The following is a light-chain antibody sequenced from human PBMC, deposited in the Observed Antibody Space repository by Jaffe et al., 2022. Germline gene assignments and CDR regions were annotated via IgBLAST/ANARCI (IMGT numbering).Light chain of an antibody. Sequence: DIVMTQSPDSLAVSLGERATINCKSSQSVLSSSNNKNYLAWYQQKVGQPPKLLIYGASTRESGVPDRFSGSGSGTDFTLTISSLQAEDVAVYSCQQYYNSPITFGQGTRLEIK. CDR3: QQYYNSPIT. CDR2: GAS. V-gene: IGKV4-1*01. J-gene: IGKJ5*01. CDR1: QSVLSSSNNKNY.